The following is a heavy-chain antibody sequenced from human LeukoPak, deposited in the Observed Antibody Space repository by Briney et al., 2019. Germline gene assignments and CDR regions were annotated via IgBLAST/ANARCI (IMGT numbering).Heavy chain of an antibody. CDR2: INPNTGDT. J-gene: IGHJ4*02. V-gene: IGHV1-2*02. D-gene: IGHD3-22*01. CDR3: ARGYYDSSAYYSADY. CDR1: GYTFRNYG. Sequence: GASVKVSCKTSGYTFRNYGITWVRQIPGQGLEWMGWINPNTGDTNYAQKFQGRVTMTRDTSISTAYMELTRLRSDDTAVYYCARGYYDSSAYYSADYWGQGTLVTVSS.